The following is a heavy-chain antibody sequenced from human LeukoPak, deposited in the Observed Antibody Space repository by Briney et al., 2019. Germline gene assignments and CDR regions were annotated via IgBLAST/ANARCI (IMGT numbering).Heavy chain of an antibody. D-gene: IGHD5-24*01. V-gene: IGHV3-30-3*01. J-gene: IGHJ4*02. CDR3: ARVSKMGSPFDY. CDR2: ISYDGSNK. Sequence: GRSLRLSCAASGFTFSSYAMHWVRQAPGKGLEWVAVISYDGSNKYYADSVKGRFTISRDNSKNTLYLQMNSLRAEDTAVYYCARVSKMGSPFDYWGQGTLVTVSS. CDR1: GFTFSSYA.